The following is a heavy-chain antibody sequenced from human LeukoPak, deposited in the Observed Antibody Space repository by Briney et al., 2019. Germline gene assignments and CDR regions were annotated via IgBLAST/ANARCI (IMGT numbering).Heavy chain of an antibody. D-gene: IGHD3-10*01. CDR3: ARSITMVREFDY. Sequence: GGSLRLSCAASGFTFSSSEMNWVRQAPGKGLEWVSYISSSGNTIYYADSVKGRFTISRDNSKNTLYLQMNSLRAEDTAVYYCARSITMVREFDYWGQGTLVTVSS. J-gene: IGHJ4*02. CDR2: ISSSGNTI. CDR1: GFTFSSSE. V-gene: IGHV3-48*03.